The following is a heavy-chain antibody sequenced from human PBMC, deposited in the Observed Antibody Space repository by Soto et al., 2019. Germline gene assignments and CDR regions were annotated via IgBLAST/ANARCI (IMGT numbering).Heavy chain of an antibody. Sequence: TLSLTCAISGDSVSSNTASWNWIRQSPSRGLEWLGRTYFRSKWYNDYAVSVKSRVIINPDTSNNQFSLQLNSVTPEDTAVYFCAKGDNLGPKTGYAFDPWGQGIMVTVSS. V-gene: IGHV6-1*01. J-gene: IGHJ5*02. CDR2: TYFRSKWYN. CDR3: AKGDNLGPKTGYAFDP. D-gene: IGHD5-12*01. CDR1: GDSVSSNTAS.